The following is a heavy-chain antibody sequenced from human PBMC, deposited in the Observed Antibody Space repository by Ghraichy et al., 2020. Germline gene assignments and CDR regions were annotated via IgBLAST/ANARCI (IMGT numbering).Heavy chain of an antibody. CDR1: GDSVNSETRY. J-gene: IGHJ4*02. CDR2: IYNTGRT. CDR3: ARSVRGRAPDY. Sequence: SQTLSLTCTVSGDSVNSETRYWSWIRQPTGKGLEWIAYIYNTGRTDSTPSLKSRVTVSIDTSSNQFSLKLNSVTAADTAVYYCARSVRGRAPDYWGQGTLVTVSS. V-gene: IGHV4-61*01. D-gene: IGHD3-10*01.